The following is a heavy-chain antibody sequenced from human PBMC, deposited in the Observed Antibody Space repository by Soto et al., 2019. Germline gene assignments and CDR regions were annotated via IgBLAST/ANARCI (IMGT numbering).Heavy chain of an antibody. J-gene: IGHJ4*02. V-gene: IGHV3-23*01. CDR1: GFTFNNYA. CDR2: ISGRGGRGGT. CDR3: ARGSAAYGLGAFCYGFDT. Sequence: EVQLLESGGGLVQPGGSLRLSCVASGFTFNNYALSWVRQTPETGLEWVSAISGRGGRGGTYYADSVKGRFSISRDDSKNTVYLQMNSLRPEDTAIYYCARGSAAYGLGAFCYGFDTWGQGILVAVSS. D-gene: IGHD3-10*01.